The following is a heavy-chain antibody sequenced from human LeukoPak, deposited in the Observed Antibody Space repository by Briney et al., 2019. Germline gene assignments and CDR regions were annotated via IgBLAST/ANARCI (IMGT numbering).Heavy chain of an antibody. J-gene: IGHJ6*03. CDR2: IYHTGNT. CDR1: GGSITSANW. V-gene: IGHV4-4*02. CDR3: ARDANGSDLHYYHMDV. D-gene: IGHD6-25*01. Sequence: SGTLSLTCAVSGGSITSANWWSWVRQSPGKGLEWIGEIYHTGNTNYNPSLNSRVSISLDTSKNQFSLRLASVTAADTAVYFCARDANGSDLHYYHMDVWGKGTTVTVSS.